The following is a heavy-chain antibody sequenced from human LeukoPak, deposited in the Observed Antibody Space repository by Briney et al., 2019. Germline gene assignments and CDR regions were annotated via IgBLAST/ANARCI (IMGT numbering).Heavy chain of an antibody. CDR3: ARVTVTSIVGLFNYYYYYYMDV. D-gene: IGHD4-11*01. CDR2: IYYSGST. J-gene: IGHJ6*03. CDR1: GDSISSGDYY. V-gene: IGHV4-61*10. Sequence: SETLSLTCTVSGDSISSGDYYWSWIRQPAGTGLEWIGYIYYSGSTNYNPSLKSRVTISVDTSKNQFSLKLSSVTAADTAVYYCARVTVTSIVGLFNYYYYYYMDVWGKGTTVTISS.